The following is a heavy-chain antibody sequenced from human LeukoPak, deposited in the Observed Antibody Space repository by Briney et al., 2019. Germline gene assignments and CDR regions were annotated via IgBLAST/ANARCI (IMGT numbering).Heavy chain of an antibody. V-gene: IGHV3-23*01. CDR2: ISGGGITT. CDR3: PRQSYASAWNPFDY. D-gene: IGHD6-19*01. CDR1: GFTFSSYA. Sequence: GGSLRLSCAASGFTFSSYAMSWVRQAPGKGLEWVSTISGGGITTYYADSAKGRFTISRDNSKNTMFLQMNSLRADDTAVYYCPRQSYASAWNPFDYWGQGILVTVSS. J-gene: IGHJ4*02.